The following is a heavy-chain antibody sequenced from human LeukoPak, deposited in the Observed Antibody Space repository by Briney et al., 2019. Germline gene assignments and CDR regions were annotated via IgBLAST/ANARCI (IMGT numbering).Heavy chain of an antibody. CDR2: INHSGST. J-gene: IGHJ4*02. Sequence: SETLSLTCAVYGGSFSGYYWSWIRQPPVKGLEWIGEINHSGSTNYNPSLKSRVTISVDTSKNQFSLKLSSVTAADTAVYYCARGLRPIVVVPAAILDYWGQGTLVTVSS. CDR3: ARGLRPIVVVPAAILDY. V-gene: IGHV4-34*01. CDR1: GGSFSGYY. D-gene: IGHD2-2*02.